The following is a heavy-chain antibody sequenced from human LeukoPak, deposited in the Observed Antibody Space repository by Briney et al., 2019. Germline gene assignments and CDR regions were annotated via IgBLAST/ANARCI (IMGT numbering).Heavy chain of an antibody. CDR3: ARDNSVRDEAWWFNP. CDR2: ISVYNGNT. J-gene: IGHJ5*02. D-gene: IGHD5-24*01. Sequence: ASVKVSCKASGYTFTSYDISWVRQAPGQGLEWMGWISVYNGNTNYAQKFQGRVTMTTGTSTSTDYLELSSLRSEDTAVYYCARDNSVRDEAWWFNPWGQGTLVTVSS. CDR1: GYTFTSYD. V-gene: IGHV1-18*01.